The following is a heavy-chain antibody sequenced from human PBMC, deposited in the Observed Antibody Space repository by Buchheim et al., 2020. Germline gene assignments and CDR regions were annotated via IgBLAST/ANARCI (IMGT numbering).Heavy chain of an antibody. CDR3: ARQELELGREGSYGMDV. Sequence: QVQLVQSGAEVKKPGSSVKVSCKASGGTFSSYTISWVRQAPGQGLEWMGRIIPILGIANYAQKFQGRVTITADKSTSTAYMELSSLRSEDTAVYYCARQELELGREGSYGMDVWGQGTT. D-gene: IGHD1-7*01. J-gene: IGHJ6*02. CDR2: IIPILGIA. V-gene: IGHV1-69*02. CDR1: GGTFSSYT.